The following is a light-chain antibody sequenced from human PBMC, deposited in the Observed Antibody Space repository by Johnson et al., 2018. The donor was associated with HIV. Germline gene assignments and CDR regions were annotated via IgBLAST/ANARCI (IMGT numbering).Light chain of an antibody. CDR1: SSNIGNNY. CDR2: ETN. V-gene: IGLV1-51*02. Sequence: QSVLTQPPSVSAAPGQKVTISCSGSSSNIGNNYVSWYQQLPGTAPKLLIYETNKRPSGIPDRFSGSKSGTSATLAITGLQTGDEADYYCGTWDSSLSAYVFGTGTKVTVL. CDR3: GTWDSSLSAYV. J-gene: IGLJ1*01.